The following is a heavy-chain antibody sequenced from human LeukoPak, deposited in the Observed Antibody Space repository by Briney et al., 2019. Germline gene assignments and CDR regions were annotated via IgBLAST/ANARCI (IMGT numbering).Heavy chain of an antibody. CDR1: GFTLSNYA. V-gene: IGHV3-23*01. D-gene: IGHD3-10*01. J-gene: IGHJ4*02. CDR3: AKGAFERFGEPSDY. CDR2: ISGGGAYT. Sequence: GVSLRLSCAASGFTLSNYAMTWVRQAPGKGLEWVSCISGGGAYTHYADSVKGRFTISRDNSKNTVSLQMNSLRAEDTAVYYCAKGAFERFGEPSDYWGQGTLVTVSS.